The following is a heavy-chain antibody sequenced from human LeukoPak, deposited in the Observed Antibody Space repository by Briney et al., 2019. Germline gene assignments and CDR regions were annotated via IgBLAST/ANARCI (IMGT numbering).Heavy chain of an antibody. CDR3: AKEDSNGWYFFDY. CDR1: GFTFSSYN. D-gene: IGHD6-19*01. CDR2: ISSSSSYI. V-gene: IGHV3-21*01. J-gene: IGHJ4*02. Sequence: GGSLRLSCAASGFTFSSYNINWVRQAPGKGLEWVSSISSSSSYIYYADSVKGRFTISRDNAKNSLYLQMNSLRAEDTAVYYCAKEDSNGWYFFDYWCQGTLVTVSS.